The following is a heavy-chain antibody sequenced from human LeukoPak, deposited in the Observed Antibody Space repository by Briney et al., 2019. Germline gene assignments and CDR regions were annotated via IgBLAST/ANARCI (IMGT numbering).Heavy chain of an antibody. Sequence: SSEALSLTCTVSGGSISSYYWSWIRQPPGKGLEWIGYIYYSGSTNYNPSLKSRATISVDTSKNQFSLKLSSVTAADTAVYYCAGSISGYDSWFDPWGQGTLVTVSS. CDR1: GGSISSYY. D-gene: IGHD5-12*01. CDR2: IYYSGST. J-gene: IGHJ5*02. CDR3: AGSISGYDSWFDP. V-gene: IGHV4-59*01.